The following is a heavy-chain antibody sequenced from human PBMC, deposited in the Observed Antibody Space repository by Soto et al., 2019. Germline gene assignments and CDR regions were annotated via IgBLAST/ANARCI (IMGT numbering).Heavy chain of an antibody. CDR1: GGTFSSYT. J-gene: IGHJ3*02. Sequence: SVKVSCKASGGTFSSYTISWVRQAPGQGLEWMGRIIPILGIANYAQKFQGRVTITADKSTSTAYMELSSLRSEDTGVYYCARDLGYCSGGSCYSDDAFDIWGQGTMVTVSS. CDR2: IIPILGIA. CDR3: ARDLGYCSGGSCYSDDAFDI. D-gene: IGHD2-15*01. V-gene: IGHV1-69*04.